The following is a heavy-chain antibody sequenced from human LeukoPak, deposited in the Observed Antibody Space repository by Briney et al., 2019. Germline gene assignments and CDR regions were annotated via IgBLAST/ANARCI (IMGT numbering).Heavy chain of an antibody. CDR2: INTNNGNT. CDR1: GYTFSTYG. CDR3: ARKGCFDNCYLFDY. D-gene: IGHD1-20*01. V-gene: IGHV1-18*01. J-gene: IGHJ4*02. Sequence: ASVKVSCKASGYTFSTYGINWVRQAPGQGLEWMGWINTNNGNTNYAQKFQGRVTMTRDTSPSTAYMEQRSLGSDDTAVYYCARKGCFDNCYLFDYWGQGTLVTVSS.